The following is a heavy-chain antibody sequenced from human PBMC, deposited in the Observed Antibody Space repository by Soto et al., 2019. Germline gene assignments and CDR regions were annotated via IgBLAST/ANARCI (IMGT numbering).Heavy chain of an antibody. CDR1: GFTLNTYG. D-gene: IGHD3-10*01. CDR3: ARGYPIWSHYFYYYMDV. V-gene: IGHV3-33*07. Sequence: PGGSLRLSCAASGFTLNTYGMYWVRQAPGKGLEWVAVSWYDGTNKDYADSVKGRFTISRDNSRNTLYLQMNSLRAEDTAVYYCARGYPIWSHYFYYYMDVWGQGTTVTVSS. CDR2: SWYDGTNK. J-gene: IGHJ6*03.